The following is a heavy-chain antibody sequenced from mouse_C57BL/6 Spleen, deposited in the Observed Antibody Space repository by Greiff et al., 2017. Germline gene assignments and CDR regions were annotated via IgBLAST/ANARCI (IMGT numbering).Heavy chain of an antibody. V-gene: IGHV10-1*01. D-gene: IGHD2-4*01. CDR2: IRSKSNNYAT. Sequence: EVKVVESGGGLVQPKGSLKLSCAASGFSFNTYAMNWVRQAPGKGLEWVARIRSKSNNYATYYADSVKDRFTISRDDSESMLYLQMNNLKTEDTAMYYCVRHETYDYDWAMDYWGQGTSVTVSS. CDR3: VRHETYDYDWAMDY. CDR1: GFSFNTYA. J-gene: IGHJ4*01.